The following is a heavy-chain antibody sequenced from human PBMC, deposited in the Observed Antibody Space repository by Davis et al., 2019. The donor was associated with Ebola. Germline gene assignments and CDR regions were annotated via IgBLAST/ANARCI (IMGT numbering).Heavy chain of an antibody. CDR3: ARADPGDPEDY. CDR2: ISGYNGKT. CDR1: GYRFTSYY. Sequence: ASVKVSCKASGYRFTSYYIAWVRQAPGQGLEWMGWISGYNGKTDYAQIVQGRASMTVDTSTSTAYMELRSLRSDDTALYFCARADPGDPEDYWGQGTVVTVSS. V-gene: IGHV1-18*01. J-gene: IGHJ4*02.